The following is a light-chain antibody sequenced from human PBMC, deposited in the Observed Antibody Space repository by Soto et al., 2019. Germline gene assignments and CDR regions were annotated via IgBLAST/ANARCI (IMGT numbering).Light chain of an antibody. Sequence: DIVMTQSPLSLPDTPVVPASISCRSSQSLLHRSGYNYLDWYLQRPGQSPQLLISLGSNRASGIPDRFSGSGSGTDFTLKISRVEAEDVGVYFCMQALQTPLTFGGGTRVEIK. CDR2: LGS. CDR1: QSLLHRSGYNY. CDR3: MQALQTPLT. V-gene: IGKV2-28*01. J-gene: IGKJ4*01.